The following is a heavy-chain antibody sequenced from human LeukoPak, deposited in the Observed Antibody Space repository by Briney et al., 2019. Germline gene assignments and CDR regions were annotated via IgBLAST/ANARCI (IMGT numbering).Heavy chain of an antibody. CDR1: GGSISSYY. Sequence: SETLSLTCTVSGGSISSYYWSWIRQPPGKGLEWLGYIYYSGSTNYNPSLKSRVTISVDTSKNQFSLKLSSVTAADTAVYYCARGDYYDSSGYSDYWGQGTLVTVSS. V-gene: IGHV4-59*08. D-gene: IGHD3-22*01. CDR3: ARGDYYDSSGYSDY. J-gene: IGHJ4*02. CDR2: IYYSGST.